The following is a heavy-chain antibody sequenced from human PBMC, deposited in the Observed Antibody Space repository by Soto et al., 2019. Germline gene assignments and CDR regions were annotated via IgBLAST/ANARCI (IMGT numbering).Heavy chain of an antibody. Sequence: SETLSLTCSFSGGSVTSHYLTWIRQSPEKGLEWIGYMHYTGFSHYNPSLKSRLTISVDRSKNQFTLQLTSVTVEDTAVYYCASSTRALPAAMRIHPSGQAPLVTVSS. CDR2: MHYTGFS. CDR1: GGSVTSHY. D-gene: IGHD2-2*01. V-gene: IGHV4-59*02. CDR3: ASSTRALPAAMRIHP. J-gene: IGHJ5*02.